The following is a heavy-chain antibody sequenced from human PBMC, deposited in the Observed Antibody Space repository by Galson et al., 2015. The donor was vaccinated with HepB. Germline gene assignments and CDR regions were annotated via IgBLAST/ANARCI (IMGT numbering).Heavy chain of an antibody. Sequence: SVKVSCKASGYTFTSYAMHWVRQAPGQGLEWMGWINTNTGNPTYAQGFTGRFVFSLDTSVSTAYLQISSLKAEDTAVYYCARVIAAAGDDAFDIWGQGTMVTVSS. CDR2: INTNTGNP. J-gene: IGHJ3*02. CDR3: ARVIAAAGDDAFDI. V-gene: IGHV7-4-1*02. D-gene: IGHD6-13*01. CDR1: GYTFTSYA.